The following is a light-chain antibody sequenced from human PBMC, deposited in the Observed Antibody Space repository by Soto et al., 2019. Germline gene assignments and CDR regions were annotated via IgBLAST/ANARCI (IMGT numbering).Light chain of an antibody. V-gene: IGKV2-28*01. CDR3: MQALQTPPTWT. CDR1: QSLLHSNGYIY. J-gene: IGKJ1*01. CDR2: LSS. Sequence: DLVLTQSPLSLPVTPGEPASISCRSSQSLLHSNGYIYLDWYLQKPGQSPQLLIYLSSSRASGVPDRFSGSGSGTDFTLKISRVEAEDVGVYYCMQALQTPPTWTFGQGTKVEIQ.